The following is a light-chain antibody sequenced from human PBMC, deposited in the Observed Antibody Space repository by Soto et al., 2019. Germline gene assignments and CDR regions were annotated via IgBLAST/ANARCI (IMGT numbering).Light chain of an antibody. V-gene: IGKV3D-15*01. CDR1: QSFTSRS. Sequence: EIVLGQSPGTLSLSPGERATLSCRASQSFTSRSLAWYQQTPGLAPRILISGASNRDTGIPARFSGSGSGTEFTLSISRLQSEDFAVDYCQQYNNWPRTFGQGTKVDIK. CDR3: QQYNNWPRT. J-gene: IGKJ1*01. CDR2: GAS.